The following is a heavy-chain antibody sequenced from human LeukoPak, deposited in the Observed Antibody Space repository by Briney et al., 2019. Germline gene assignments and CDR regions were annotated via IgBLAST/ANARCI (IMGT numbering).Heavy chain of an antibody. CDR1: GGSISSYY. J-gene: IGHJ5*02. V-gene: IGHV4-34*01. CDR2: INHSGST. D-gene: IGHD2-15*01. CDR3: ARRLVVVAANDYNWFDP. Sequence: SETLSLTCTVSGGSISSYYWSWIRQPPGKGLEWIGEINHSGSTNYNPSLKSRVTISVDTSKNQFSLKLSSVTAADTAVYYCARRLVVVAANDYNWFDPWGQGTLVTVSS.